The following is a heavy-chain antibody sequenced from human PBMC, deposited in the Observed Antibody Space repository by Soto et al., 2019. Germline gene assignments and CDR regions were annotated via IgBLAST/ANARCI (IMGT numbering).Heavy chain of an antibody. D-gene: IGHD3-22*01. CDR1: GYSFTSYL. V-gene: IGHV5-51*01. Sequence: GVSLNISCAVSGYSFTSYLIGCVRQMPGKGLEWMGIIYPGDSDTRYSPSFQGQVTISADKSISTAYLQWSSLKASDTAMYYCARQPYYYDSSGYLYYFDYWGQGTLVTVSS. CDR2: IYPGDSDT. CDR3: ARQPYYYDSSGYLYYFDY. J-gene: IGHJ4*02.